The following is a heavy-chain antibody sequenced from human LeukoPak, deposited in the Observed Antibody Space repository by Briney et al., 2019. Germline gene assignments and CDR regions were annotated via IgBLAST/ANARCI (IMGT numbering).Heavy chain of an antibody. CDR3: ARVTAMVKATMIVVSRGLGY. CDR1: GYTFTRYY. J-gene: IGHJ4*02. D-gene: IGHD3-22*01. V-gene: IGHV1-2*02. CDR2: INPNSGGT. Sequence: ASVKVSCKASGYTFTRYYMHWVRQAPGQGLEWMGWINPNSGGTNYAQKFQGRVTMTRDTSISTAYMELSRLRSDDTAVYYCARVTAMVKATMIVVSRGLGYWGQGTLVTVSS.